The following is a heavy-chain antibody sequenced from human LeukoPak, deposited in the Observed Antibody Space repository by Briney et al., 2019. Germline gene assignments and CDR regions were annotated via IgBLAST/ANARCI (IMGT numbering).Heavy chain of an antibody. CDR3: ARYCTSTSCYKWGFDP. CDR1: GGSITSGGYY. V-gene: IGHV4-31*03. Sequence: SQTLSLTCTVSGGSITSGGYYWSWIRQYPGKGLEWFGYIYYTGNTYYNPSLKSRVTISVDTSKNQFSLKLSSVTAADTAVYYCARYCTSTSCYKWGFDPWGQGTLVTVSS. CDR2: IYYTGNT. J-gene: IGHJ5*02. D-gene: IGHD2-2*02.